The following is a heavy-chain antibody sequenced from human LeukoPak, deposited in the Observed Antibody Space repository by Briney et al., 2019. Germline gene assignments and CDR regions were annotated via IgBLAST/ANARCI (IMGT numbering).Heavy chain of an antibody. V-gene: IGHV3-23*01. CDR2: ISGSVGST. CDR3: AKDRTPYGDYEGY. CDR1: GFTFSSYA. Sequence: GGSLRLSCAASGFTFSSYAMSWVRQAPGKGLEWVSAISGSVGSTYYADSVKGRFTISRDNSKNTLYLQMSSLRAEDTAVYYCAKDRTPYGDYEGYWGQGTLVTVSS. J-gene: IGHJ4*02. D-gene: IGHD4-17*01.